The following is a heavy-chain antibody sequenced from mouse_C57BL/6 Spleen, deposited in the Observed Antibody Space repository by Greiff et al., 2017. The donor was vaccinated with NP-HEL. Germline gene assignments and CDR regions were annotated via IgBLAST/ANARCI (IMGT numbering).Heavy chain of an antibody. V-gene: IGHV1-50*01. CDR1: GYTFTSYW. CDR3: ARSGSSYAMDY. CDR2: IDPSDSYT. Sequence: QVQLQPSGAELVKPGASVKLSCKASGYTFTSYWMQWVKQRPGQGLEWIGEIDPSDSYTNYNQTFKGKATLTVDTSSSTAYMQLSSLTSEDSAVYYCARSGSSYAMDYWGQGTSVTVSS. J-gene: IGHJ4*01. D-gene: IGHD1-1*01.